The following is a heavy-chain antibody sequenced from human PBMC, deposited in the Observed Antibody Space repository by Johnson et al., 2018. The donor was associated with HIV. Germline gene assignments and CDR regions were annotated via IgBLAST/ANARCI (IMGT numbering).Heavy chain of an antibody. CDR2: VKPNGGNT. J-gene: IGHJ3*02. CDR1: QFTFSRYH. CDR3: AKEGGAFDI. D-gene: IGHD3-16*01. Sequence: VQLVESGGGLAQPAWSPRLSCAASQFTFSRYHMNCVRQPPGNGQELVGQVKPNGGNTYLIDSVKGRFTISRDNSKNTLYLQMNSLRAEDTAVYYCAKEGGAFDIWGQGTMVTVSS. V-gene: IGHV3-25*05.